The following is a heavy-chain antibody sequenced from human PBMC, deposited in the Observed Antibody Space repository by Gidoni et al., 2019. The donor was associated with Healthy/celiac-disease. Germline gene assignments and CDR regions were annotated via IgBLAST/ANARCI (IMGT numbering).Heavy chain of an antibody. Sequence: EVQLVESGGGLVQPGGSLRLSCAASGFTFSSYAMSWVRQAPGKGLEWVSAISGSGGSTYYADSVKGRFTISRDNSKNTLYLQMNSLRAEDTAVYYCAKDLNIVVVPAAMTIFDYWGQGTLVTVSS. D-gene: IGHD2-2*01. CDR2: ISGSGGST. CDR3: AKDLNIVVVPAAMTIFDY. CDR1: GFTFSSYA. J-gene: IGHJ4*02. V-gene: IGHV3-23*04.